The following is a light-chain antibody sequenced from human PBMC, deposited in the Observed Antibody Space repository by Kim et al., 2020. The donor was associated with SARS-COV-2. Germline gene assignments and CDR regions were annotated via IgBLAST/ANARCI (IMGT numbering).Light chain of an antibody. V-gene: IGKV3-20*01. J-gene: IGKJ2*01. CDR1: QSVSSNY. CDR2: GAS. Sequence: SAPGEGVALSCRASQSVSSNYLAWYQQKPGQAPRLLIYGASSRATGIPDRFSGSGSGTDFILTISRLEPEDFAVYYCQQYGSSPYTFGQGTKLEI. CDR3: QQYGSSPYT.